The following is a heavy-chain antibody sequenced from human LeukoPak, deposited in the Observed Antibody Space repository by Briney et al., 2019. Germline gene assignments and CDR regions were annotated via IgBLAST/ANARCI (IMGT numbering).Heavy chain of an antibody. CDR1: GFTFSSYA. J-gene: IGHJ4*02. V-gene: IGHV3-64D*06. CDR3: VRLYYYGSGGYDY. Sequence: PGGSLRLSCSASGFTFSSYAMHWVRQAPGKGLEYVSAISSNGGSTYYADSVKGRFTISRDNSKNTLYLQMSSLRAEDTAVYYCVRLYYYGSGGYDYWGQGTLVTVSS. CDR2: ISSNGGST. D-gene: IGHD3-10*01.